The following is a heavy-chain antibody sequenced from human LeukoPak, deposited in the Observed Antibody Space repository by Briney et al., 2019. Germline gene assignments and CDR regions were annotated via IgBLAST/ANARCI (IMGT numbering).Heavy chain of an antibody. V-gene: IGHV3-48*03. CDR3: AREGYDILTGYLPFDY. CDR1: GFTFSSYE. Sequence: GGSLRLSCAASGFTFSSYEMNWVRQAPGKGLEWVSYISSSDNTIYYADSVKGRFTISRDNAKNSLYLQMNSLRAEDTAVYYCAREGYDILTGYLPFDYWGQGTLVTVSS. J-gene: IGHJ4*02. D-gene: IGHD3-9*01. CDR2: ISSSDNTI.